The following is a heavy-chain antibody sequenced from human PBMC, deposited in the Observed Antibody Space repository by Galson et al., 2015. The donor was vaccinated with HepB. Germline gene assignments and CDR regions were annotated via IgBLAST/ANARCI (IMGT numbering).Heavy chain of an antibody. Sequence: SVKVSCKASGGTFSSYAISWVRQAPGQGLEWMGGIIPIFGTANYAQKFQGRVTITADKSTSTAYLQWSSLKASDTAIYYCARLRAAAGTYWYFDLWGRGTLVTVSS. CDR1: GGTFSSYA. D-gene: IGHD6-13*01. J-gene: IGHJ2*01. CDR2: IIPIFGTA. CDR3: ARLRAAAGTYWYFDL. V-gene: IGHV1-69*06.